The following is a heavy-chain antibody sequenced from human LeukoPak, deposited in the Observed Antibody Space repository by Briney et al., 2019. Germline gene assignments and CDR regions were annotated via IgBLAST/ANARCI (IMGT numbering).Heavy chain of an antibody. Sequence: GGSLRLSCAASGFIFSSYAMSWVRQAPGKGLEWVSAISGSGGSTYYADSVKGRFTISRDNSKNTLYLQMNSLRAEDTAVYYCASPRSDILTGYYNYWGQGTMVTVSS. CDR1: GFIFSSYA. CDR3: ASPRSDILTGYYNY. D-gene: IGHD3-9*01. J-gene: IGHJ4*02. CDR2: ISGSGGST. V-gene: IGHV3-23*01.